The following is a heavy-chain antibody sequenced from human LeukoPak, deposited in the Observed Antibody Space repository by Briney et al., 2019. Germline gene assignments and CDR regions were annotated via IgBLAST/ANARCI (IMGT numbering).Heavy chain of an antibody. D-gene: IGHD5-18*01. Sequence: PSETLSLTCAVYGGSFSGYYWSWIRQPPGKGLEWIGEINHSGSTNYNPSLKSRVTISVDTSKNQFSPKLSSVTAADTAVYYCARGAGYSYGYGDYWGQGTLVTVSS. CDR1: GGSFSGYY. J-gene: IGHJ4*02. CDR3: ARGAGYSYGYGDY. CDR2: INHSGST. V-gene: IGHV4-34*01.